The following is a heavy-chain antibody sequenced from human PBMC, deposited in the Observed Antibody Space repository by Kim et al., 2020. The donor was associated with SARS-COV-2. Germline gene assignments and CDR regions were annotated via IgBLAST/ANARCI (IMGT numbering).Heavy chain of an antibody. V-gene: IGHV3-7*04. CDR3: ARVGSSSWYFDY. J-gene: IGHJ4*02. D-gene: IGHD6-13*01. CDR2: K. Sequence: KNYVESVNSRSTSSRDNAKNSLYLEMNGLRAEDSAVYYCARVGSSSWYFDYWGQGTLVTVSS.